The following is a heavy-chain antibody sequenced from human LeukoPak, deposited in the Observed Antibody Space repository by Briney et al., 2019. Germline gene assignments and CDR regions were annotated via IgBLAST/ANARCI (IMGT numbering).Heavy chain of an antibody. Sequence: ASVKVSCKASGYTFTSYDINWVRQATGQGLEWMGWMNPSSGNTGYAQKFQGRVTMTWNTSISTAYMQLSSLRSEDTAVYYCARVLAWGANYYNYYYMDVWGKGTTVTVSS. V-gene: IGHV1-8*01. CDR2: MNPSSGNT. J-gene: IGHJ6*03. D-gene: IGHD1-26*01. CDR1: GYTFTSYD. CDR3: ARVLAWGANYYNYYYMDV.